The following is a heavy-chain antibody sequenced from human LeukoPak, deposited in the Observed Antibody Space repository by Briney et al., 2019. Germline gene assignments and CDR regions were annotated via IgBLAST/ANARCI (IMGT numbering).Heavy chain of an antibody. D-gene: IGHD6-13*01. V-gene: IGHV4-4*09. CDR3: ARAGRAAANWFDP. Sequence: SETLSLTCTVSGGSISSDNWCWIWKRPPKGLEWIGYIYTRGSTNYNPSLQSRVTISVETSKNQFSLKLSSVTAADTAVYYCARAGRAAANWFDPWGQGTLVTVSS. CDR2: IYTRGST. J-gene: IGHJ5*02. CDR1: GGSISSDN.